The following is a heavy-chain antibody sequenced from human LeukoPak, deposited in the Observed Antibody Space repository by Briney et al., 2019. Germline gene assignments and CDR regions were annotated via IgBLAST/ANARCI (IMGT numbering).Heavy chain of an antibody. D-gene: IGHD3-10*01. J-gene: IGHJ6*03. Sequence: PSETLSLTCTVSGGSISSSSYYWGWIRQPPGKGLEWIGSIYYSGSTNYNSSLKSRVTMSVDTSKNQFSLKLSSVTAADTAVYYCARATGRGHSGSYYYTPYYMDVWGKGTTVTVSS. CDR2: IYYSGST. V-gene: IGHV4-39*01. CDR1: GGSISSSSYY. CDR3: ARATGRGHSGSYYYTPYYMDV.